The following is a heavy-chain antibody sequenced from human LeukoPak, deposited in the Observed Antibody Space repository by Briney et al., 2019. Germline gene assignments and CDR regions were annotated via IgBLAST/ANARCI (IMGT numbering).Heavy chain of an antibody. Sequence: GGSLRLSCAASGFAVSSNFMSWVRQAPGKGLEWVSLIYSGGSTYYADSVKGRFTISRDISKNTLYLQMNSLRAEDTAVYYCARERLELPSYYYGMDVWGQGATVTVSS. CDR3: ARERLELPSYYYGMDV. V-gene: IGHV3-66*01. CDR2: IYSGGST. J-gene: IGHJ6*02. CDR1: GFAVSSNF. D-gene: IGHD1-7*01.